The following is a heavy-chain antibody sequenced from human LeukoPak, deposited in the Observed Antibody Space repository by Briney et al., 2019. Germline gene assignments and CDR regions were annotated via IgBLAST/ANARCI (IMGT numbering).Heavy chain of an antibody. CDR2: INHSGST. J-gene: IGHJ5*02. CDR1: GFTFSSYA. Sequence: GSLRLSCAASGFTFSSYAMSWVRQPPGKGLEWIGEINHSGSTNYNPSLKSRVTISVDTSKNQFSLKLSSVTAADTAVYYCARRGCSGGSCYPWGQGTLVTVSS. V-gene: IGHV4-34*01. D-gene: IGHD2-15*01. CDR3: ARRGCSGGSCYP.